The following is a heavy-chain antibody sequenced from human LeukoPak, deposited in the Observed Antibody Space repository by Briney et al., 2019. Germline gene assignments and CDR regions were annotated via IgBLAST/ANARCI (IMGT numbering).Heavy chain of an antibody. CDR2: INPNSGGT. CDR3: ARLSGIAAAVGY. Sequence: ASVKVSCKASGYTFTGYYMHWVRQAPGQGLEWMGWINPNSGGTNYAQKFQGRVTMTRDTSISTAYMELSRLRPDDTAVYYCARLSGIAAAVGYWGQGTLVTVSS. V-gene: IGHV1-2*02. D-gene: IGHD6-13*01. J-gene: IGHJ4*02. CDR1: GYTFTGYY.